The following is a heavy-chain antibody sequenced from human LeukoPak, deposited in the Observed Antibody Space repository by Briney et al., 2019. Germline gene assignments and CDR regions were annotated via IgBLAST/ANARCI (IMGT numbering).Heavy chain of an antibody. CDR3: AKASGSYKVAPFDP. J-gene: IGHJ5*02. D-gene: IGHD1-26*01. CDR2: ISYDGSNK. Sequence: GGSLRPSCAASGFTFSSYGMHWVRQAPGKGLEWVAVISYDGSNKYYADSVKGRFTISRDNSKNTLYLQMNSLRAEDTAVYYCAKASGSYKVAPFDPWGQGTLVTVSS. CDR1: GFTFSSYG. V-gene: IGHV3-30*18.